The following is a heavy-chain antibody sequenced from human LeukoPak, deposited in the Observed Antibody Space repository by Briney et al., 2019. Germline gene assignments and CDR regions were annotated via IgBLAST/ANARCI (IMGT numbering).Heavy chain of an antibody. CDR1: GFTFSNYW. V-gene: IGHV3-7*01. J-gene: IGHJ6*03. Sequence: GGSLRLSCAASGFTFSNYWMNWVRQAPGKGLEWVANIKQDGSDKYYVDSVKGRFTISRDNAKNSLYLQMNSLRAEDTAVYYCAREKGNYDGYYNYYMDVWGKGTTVTVSS. CDR3: AREKGNYDGYYNYYMDV. CDR2: IKQDGSDK. D-gene: IGHD4-11*01.